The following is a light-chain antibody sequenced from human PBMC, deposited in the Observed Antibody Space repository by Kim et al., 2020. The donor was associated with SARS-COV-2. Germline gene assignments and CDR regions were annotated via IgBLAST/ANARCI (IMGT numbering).Light chain of an antibody. CDR2: AES. CDR1: QNISNY. V-gene: IGKV1-27*01. Sequence: FASVGDRVTITCRASQNISNYLAWYQQKPGKVPKLLIYAESTLQSGVPSRFSGTGSGTDFTLTISSLQPEDVATYYCQKYYSDPAFGQGTKVDIK. CDR3: QKYYSDPA. J-gene: IGKJ1*01.